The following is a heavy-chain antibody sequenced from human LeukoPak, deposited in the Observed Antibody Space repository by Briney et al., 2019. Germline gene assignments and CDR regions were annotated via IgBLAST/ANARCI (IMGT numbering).Heavy chain of an antibody. D-gene: IGHD2-2*01. CDR1: GGSISSSSYY. CDR3: ARRPNPPYCSSTSCYGGPFDY. V-gene: IGHV4-39*01. CDR2: IYYSGST. Sequence: SETLSLTCTVSGGSISSSSYYWGWIRQPPGKGLEWIGSIYYSGSTYYNPSLKSRVTISVDTSKNQFSLKLSSATAADTAVYYCARRPNPPYCSSTSCYGGPFDYWGQGTLVTVSS. J-gene: IGHJ4*02.